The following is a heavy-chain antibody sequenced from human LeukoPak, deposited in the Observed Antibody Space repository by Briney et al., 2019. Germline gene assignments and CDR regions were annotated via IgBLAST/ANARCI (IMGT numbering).Heavy chain of an antibody. Sequence: SETLSLTCTVSGGSISSYYWSWIQQPPGKGLEWIGYIYYSGSTNYNPSLKSRVTISVDTSKNQFSLKLSSVTAADTAVYYCARQLEWELPYFDYWGQGTLVTVSS. CDR1: GGSISSYY. J-gene: IGHJ4*02. D-gene: IGHD1-26*01. CDR3: ARQLEWELPYFDY. V-gene: IGHV4-59*08. CDR2: IYYSGST.